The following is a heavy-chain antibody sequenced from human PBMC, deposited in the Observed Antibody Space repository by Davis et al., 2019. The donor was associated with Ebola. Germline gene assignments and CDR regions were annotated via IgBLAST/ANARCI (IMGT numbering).Heavy chain of an antibody. Sequence: AASVKVSCKASGYTFSGYYIHWVRQAPGQGLEWMGRINPNSGVANYAQKFQGRVTMTRDTSSSTAHMELRSLRSDDTAVYYCARDRCSSCYAGAMDVWGKGTTVTVSS. CDR1: GYTFSGYY. J-gene: IGHJ6*04. CDR2: INPNSGVA. D-gene: IGHD2-2*01. CDR3: ARDRCSSCYAGAMDV. V-gene: IGHV1-2*06.